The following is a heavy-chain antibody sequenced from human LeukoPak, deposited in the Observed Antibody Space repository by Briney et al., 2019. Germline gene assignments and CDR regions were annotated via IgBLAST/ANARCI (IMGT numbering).Heavy chain of an antibody. Sequence: PSETLSLTCDVSGVSFSTYYWSWIRQSPERGLEWLGEVNHSGYTNLNPSLKSRVTISVDTSKNQFSLKLSSLTAADTAVYYCARQLYGSDYWGQGTLVTVSS. CDR3: ARQLYGSDY. J-gene: IGHJ4*02. CDR2: VNHSGYT. CDR1: GVSFSTYY. V-gene: IGHV4-34*01. D-gene: IGHD4-17*01.